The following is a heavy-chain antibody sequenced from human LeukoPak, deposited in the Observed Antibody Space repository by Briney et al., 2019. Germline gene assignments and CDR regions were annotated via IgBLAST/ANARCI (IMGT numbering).Heavy chain of an antibody. CDR2: IYTSGST. J-gene: IGHJ4*02. Sequence: SQTLSLTCTVSGGSISSGSYYWSWIRQPAGKGLEWIGRIYTSGSTNYNPSLKSRVTISVDTSKNQFSLKLSSVTAADTAVYYCASRVAQTPRRSPRHYYDSSGYPDYWGQGTLVTVSS. CDR1: GGSISSGSYY. V-gene: IGHV4-61*02. CDR3: ASRVAQTPRRSPRHYYDSSGYPDY. D-gene: IGHD3-22*01.